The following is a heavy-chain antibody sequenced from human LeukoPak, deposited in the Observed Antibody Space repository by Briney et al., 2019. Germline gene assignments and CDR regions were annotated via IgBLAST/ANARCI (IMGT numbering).Heavy chain of an antibody. V-gene: IGHV4-34*01. J-gene: IGHJ4*02. CDR1: GGSFSGYY. CDR2: INHSGST. Sequence: SETLSLTCAVYGGSFSGYYWSWIRHPPPPGLEWIGEINHSGSTNYNPSLKSRVTISVDTSKNQFSLKLSSVTAADTAVYYCARDVSGSSFDYWGQGTLVTVSS. CDR3: ARDVSGSSFDY. D-gene: IGHD1-26*01.